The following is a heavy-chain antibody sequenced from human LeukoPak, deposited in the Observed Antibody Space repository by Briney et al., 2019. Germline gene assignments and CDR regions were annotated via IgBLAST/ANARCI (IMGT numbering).Heavy chain of an antibody. J-gene: IGHJ1*01. CDR1: GGSISSYY. CDR2: IYYSGST. CDR3: ARGDGRLFQH. V-gene: IGHV4-59*01. Sequence: SETLSLTCTVSGGSISSYYWSWIRQPPGKGLEWIGCIYYSGSTNYNPSLKSRVTISVDTSKNQFSLKLSSVTAADTAVYYCARGDGRLFQHWGQGTLVTVSS.